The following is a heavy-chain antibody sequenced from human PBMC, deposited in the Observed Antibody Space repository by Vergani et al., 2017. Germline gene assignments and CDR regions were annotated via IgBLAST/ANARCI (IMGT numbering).Heavy chain of an antibody. V-gene: IGHV3-23*01. J-gene: IGHJ3*02. D-gene: IGHD3-22*01. Sequence: EVQLLESGGGLVQPGGSLRLSCAASGFTFSSYAMSWVRQAPGKGLEWVSAISGSGGSTYYADSVKGRFTISRDNAKNSLYLQMNSLRAEDTAVYYCARDAYDSSGYAGRDAFDIWGQGTMVTVSS. CDR2: ISGSGGST. CDR1: GFTFSSYA. CDR3: ARDAYDSSGYAGRDAFDI.